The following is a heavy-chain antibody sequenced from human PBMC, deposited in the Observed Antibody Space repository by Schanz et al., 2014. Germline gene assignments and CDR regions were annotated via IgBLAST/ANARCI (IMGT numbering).Heavy chain of an antibody. J-gene: IGHJ4*02. CDR1: GFSLDIFA. CDR2: ISGSGGST. V-gene: IGHV3-23*01. D-gene: IGHD3-10*02. CDR3: AKNQYDDVDLSSFYFDF. Sequence: EVHLLESGGGLVEPGGSLRLSCATSGFSLDIFAVSWVRQAPGKGLEWVSAISGSGGSTYYADSVKGRFTISRDSSKNTLYLQMNSLRPEDTAIYYCAKNQYDDVDLSSFYFDFWGQGTLVTVSS.